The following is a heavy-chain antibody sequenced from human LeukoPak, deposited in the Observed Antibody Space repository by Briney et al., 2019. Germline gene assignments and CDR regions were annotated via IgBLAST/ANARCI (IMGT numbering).Heavy chain of an antibody. CDR2: IYSNEAT. CDR1: GGSIKGYH. Sequence: WETLSLTCTASGGSIKGYHWSWIRQPPGKGLEWIGYIYSNEATEYKPSLKSRVTISADTSKNQFSLKLTSVSAADTAIYYCARRNDFHIWGQGTMVTVSS. CDR3: ARRNDFHI. J-gene: IGHJ3*02. V-gene: IGHV4-4*08.